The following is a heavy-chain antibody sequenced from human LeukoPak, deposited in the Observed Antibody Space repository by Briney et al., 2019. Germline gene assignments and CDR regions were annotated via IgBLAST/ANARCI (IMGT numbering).Heavy chain of an antibody. CDR3: ARRMYDSSGSPPFDY. CDR2: IYSGGST. D-gene: IGHD3-22*01. V-gene: IGHV3-53*01. J-gene: IGHJ4*02. Sequence: GSLRLSCAASGFTVSSNYMSWVRQAPGKGLEWVSVIYSGGSTYHADSVKGRFTISRDNSKNTLYLQMNSLRAEDTAVYYCARRMYDSSGSPPFDYWGQGPLVTVSS. CDR1: GFTVSSNY.